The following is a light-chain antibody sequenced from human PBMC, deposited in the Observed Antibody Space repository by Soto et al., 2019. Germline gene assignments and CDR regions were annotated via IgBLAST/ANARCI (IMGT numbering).Light chain of an antibody. Sequence: VVTQSPASLSLSPRERATLACRASQTARNNYLAWYQQKPGQAPRLLIYRASTRTGGVPARFSGSASGTEFTLTVSNLQSEDSAIYFCQQYNNCSLTFGRGTKVDIK. V-gene: IGKV3-15*01. CDR3: QQYNNCSLT. CDR2: RAS. J-gene: IGKJ4*01. CDR1: QTARNNY.